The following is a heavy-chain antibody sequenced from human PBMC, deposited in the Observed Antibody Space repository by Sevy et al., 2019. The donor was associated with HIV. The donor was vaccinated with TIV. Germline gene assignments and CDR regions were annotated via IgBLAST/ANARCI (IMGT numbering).Heavy chain of an antibody. Sequence: GGSLRLSCAASGFTFSLYAMNWVRQAPGKGLEWVSSISDSGIDKYYADSMKGRFTISRDNAKNSLYLQINSLRVEDTAVYYCARPSSGWTAGDYWGQGTLVTVSS. CDR2: ISDSGIDK. D-gene: IGHD6-19*01. V-gene: IGHV3-21*01. CDR1: GFTFSLYA. CDR3: ARPSSGWTAGDY. J-gene: IGHJ4*02.